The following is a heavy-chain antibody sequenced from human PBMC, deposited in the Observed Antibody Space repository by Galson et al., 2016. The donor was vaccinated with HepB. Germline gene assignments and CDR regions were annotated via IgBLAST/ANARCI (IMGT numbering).Heavy chain of an antibody. V-gene: IGHV3-21*06. CDR3: ARKYSRRSGLDL. D-gene: IGHD6-19*01. CDR1: GFTFSNYA. J-gene: IGHJ4*02. Sequence: SLRLSCAASGFTFSNYAMTWVRQAPGQGLEWVASISRVSTHSYYEDSLRGRFTISRDNAQSSLYLQINSLRAEDTAVYYCARKYSRRSGLDLWGQGTLVIVSS. CDR2: ISRVSTHS.